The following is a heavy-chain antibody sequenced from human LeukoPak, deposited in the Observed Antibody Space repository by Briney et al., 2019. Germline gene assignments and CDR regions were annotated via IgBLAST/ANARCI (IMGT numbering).Heavy chain of an antibody. CDR2: IYYSGST. CDR3: ARVGSGWRPYYFDY. Sequence: SETLSLTCTVSGYSISSGYYWGWIRQPPGKGLEWIGYIYYSGSTNYNPSLKSRVTISVDTSKNQFSLKLSSVTAADTAVYYCARVGSGWRPYYFDYWGQGTLVTVSS. CDR1: GYSISSGYY. V-gene: IGHV4-61*01. D-gene: IGHD6-19*01. J-gene: IGHJ4*02.